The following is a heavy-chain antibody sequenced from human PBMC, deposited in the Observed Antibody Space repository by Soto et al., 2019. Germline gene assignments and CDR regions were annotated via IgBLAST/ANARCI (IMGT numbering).Heavy chain of an antibody. J-gene: IGHJ3*02. V-gene: IGHV4-59*01. CDR3: ARGYYYDTSGYYSAFDI. Sequence: SETLSLTCTVSGGSISSDYWSWIRQPTGKGLEWSGYVYNNGGTKYNPSLKSRVTISVDTSNNQFSLKLTSVTAADTAVYYCARGYYYDTSGYYSAFDIWGQGTMVTVSS. CDR2: VYNNGGT. D-gene: IGHD3-22*01. CDR1: GGSISSDY.